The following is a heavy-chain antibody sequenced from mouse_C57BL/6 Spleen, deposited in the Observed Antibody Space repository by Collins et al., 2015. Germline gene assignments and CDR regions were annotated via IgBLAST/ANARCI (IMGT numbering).Heavy chain of an antibody. CDR1: GYAFSNYW. CDR2: IYPGDGDA. V-gene: IGHV1-80*01. CDR3: ARGAY. J-gene: IGHJ3*01. Sequence: QVQLQQSGAELVKPGASVKISCKASGYAFSNYWLNWVKEWPGKGLEWIGQIYPGDGDANYNGKFKGKASLTSDKSSSTAYMQLSSLTSEDSAVYFCARGAYWGQGTLVTVST.